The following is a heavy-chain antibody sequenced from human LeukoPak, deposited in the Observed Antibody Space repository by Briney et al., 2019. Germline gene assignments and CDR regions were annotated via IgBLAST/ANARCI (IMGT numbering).Heavy chain of an antibody. CDR2: ISSSSSTI. V-gene: IGHV3-48*04. CDR3: ARRTVTTLGAFDI. D-gene: IGHD4-17*01. Sequence: GGSLRLSCAASGFTFSSYSMNWVRQAPGRGLEWVSYISSSSSTIYYADSVKGRFTISRDNAKNSLYLQMNSLRAEDTAVYYCARRTVTTLGAFDIWGQGTMVTVSS. CDR1: GFTFSSYS. J-gene: IGHJ3*02.